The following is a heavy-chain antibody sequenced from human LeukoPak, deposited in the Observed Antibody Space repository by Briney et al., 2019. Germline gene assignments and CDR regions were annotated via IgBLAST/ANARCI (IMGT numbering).Heavy chain of an antibody. CDR1: GYTFTGYY. J-gene: IGHJ4*02. CDR3: ARDRRRRAIAAAVLPDY. Sequence: ASVKVCCKASGYTFTGYYMHWVRQAHGQGLDWMGWINPSSGGTNYAQKLQRRVSMTRDTSISTAYMELSRLRSDGTAVYYCARDRRRRAIAAAVLPDYWGQGTPVTVSS. D-gene: IGHD6-13*01. V-gene: IGHV1-2*02. CDR2: INPSSGGT.